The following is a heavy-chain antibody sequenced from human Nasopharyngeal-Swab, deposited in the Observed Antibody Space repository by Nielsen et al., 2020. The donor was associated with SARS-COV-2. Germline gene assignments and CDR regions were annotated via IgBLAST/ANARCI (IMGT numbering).Heavy chain of an antibody. CDR2: ISGSGGST. D-gene: IGHD3-10*01. Sequence: GGSLRLSCAASRFTFSSYAMSWVRQAPGKGLEWVSAISGSGGSTYYADSVKGRFTISRDNSKNALYLQINSLRAEDTAVYFCAKGGYGSGSYYPHMDVWGKGTTVTVSS. CDR3: AKGGYGSGSYYPHMDV. CDR1: RFTFSSYA. J-gene: IGHJ6*03. V-gene: IGHV3-23*01.